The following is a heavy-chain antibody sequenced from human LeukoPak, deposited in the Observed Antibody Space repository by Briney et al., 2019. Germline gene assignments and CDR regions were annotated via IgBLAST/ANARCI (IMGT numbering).Heavy chain of an antibody. J-gene: IGHJ3*02. CDR2: ISGSGGST. CDR3: AKDGPVVTAIRGAFDI. Sequence: GGSLRLSCAASGFTFSSYAMSWVRQAPGKGLEWVSAISGSGGSTYYADSVKGRFTISRDNSKNTLYLQMNSLRAEDTAVYYCAKDGPVVTAIRGAFDIWGQGTMVTVSS. V-gene: IGHV3-23*01. D-gene: IGHD2-21*02. CDR1: GFTFSSYA.